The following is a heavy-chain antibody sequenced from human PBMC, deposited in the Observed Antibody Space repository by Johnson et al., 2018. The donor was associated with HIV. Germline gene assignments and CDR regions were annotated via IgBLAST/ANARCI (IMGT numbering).Heavy chain of an antibody. CDR3: TTPSGSYVSSYDAFDI. CDR1: GFTVSSNY. D-gene: IGHD1-26*01. CDR2: IKSKTDGGTT. V-gene: IGHV3-15*01. Sequence: VQLVESGGGLIQPGGSLRLSCAASGFTVSSNYMSWVRQAPGKGLEWVGRIKSKTDGGTTDYAAPVKGRFTISRDDSKNTLYLQMNSLKTEDTAVYYCTTPSGSYVSSYDAFDIWGQGTMVTVSS. J-gene: IGHJ3*02.